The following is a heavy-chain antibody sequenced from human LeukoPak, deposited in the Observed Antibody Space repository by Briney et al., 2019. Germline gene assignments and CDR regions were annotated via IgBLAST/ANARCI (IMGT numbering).Heavy chain of an antibody. CDR1: GGSISGYF. CDR2: IHASGST. J-gene: IGHJ4*02. D-gene: IGHD1-26*01. Sequence: SETLSLTCTVSGGSISGYFWSWIRQPPGKGLEWIGYIHASGSTNQSPSLKRRVTISVDTSKNQFSLKLTSVTAADTAVYYCARGRPVTGSFYFDYWGQGTLVTVSS. V-gene: IGHV4-59*01. CDR3: ARGRPVTGSFYFDY.